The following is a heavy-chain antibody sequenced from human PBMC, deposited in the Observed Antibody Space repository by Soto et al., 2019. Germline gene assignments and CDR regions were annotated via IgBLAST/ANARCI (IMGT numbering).Heavy chain of an antibody. Sequence: ASGKVCCKASGCTFIRYGISWVRQAPGQGLEWMGWISACNDNTIYAQKFQGRVTITRDTSASTAYMELSSLRSEDTAVYYCARDRSSGWPKNSYGMDVWGQGTTVTVSS. CDR2: ISACNDNT. CDR1: GCTFIRYG. CDR3: ARDRSSGWPKNSYGMDV. J-gene: IGHJ6*02. D-gene: IGHD6-19*01. V-gene: IGHV1-18*01.